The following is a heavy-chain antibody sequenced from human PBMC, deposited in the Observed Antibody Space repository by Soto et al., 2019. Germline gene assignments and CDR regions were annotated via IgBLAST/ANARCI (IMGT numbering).Heavy chain of an antibody. D-gene: IGHD1-26*01. CDR1: GYSFTSYW. V-gene: IGHV5-51*01. CDR2: IYPGDSDT. CDR3: ARRGYSGSYYYYYGMDV. Sequence: GESLKISCKGSGYSFTSYWIGWVRQMPGKGLEWMGIIYPGDSDTRYSPSFQGQVTISADKSISTAYLQWSSLKASDTAMYYCARRGYSGSYYYYYGMDVWGQGTTVTVS. J-gene: IGHJ6*02.